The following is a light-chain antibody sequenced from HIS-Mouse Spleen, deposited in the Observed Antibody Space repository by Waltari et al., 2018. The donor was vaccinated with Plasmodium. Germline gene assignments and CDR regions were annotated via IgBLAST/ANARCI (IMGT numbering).Light chain of an antibody. V-gene: IGKV3-20*01. J-gene: IGKJ2*01. CDR3: QQYGSSPYT. Sequence: EIVLTQSPGTLSLSPGERATLSCRASQRVSSSYLAWYQQKPCQAPRLLIYGASSRATGIPDRFSGSGSGTDFTLTISRLEPEDFAVYYCQQYGSSPYTFGQGTKLEIK. CDR1: QRVSSSY. CDR2: GAS.